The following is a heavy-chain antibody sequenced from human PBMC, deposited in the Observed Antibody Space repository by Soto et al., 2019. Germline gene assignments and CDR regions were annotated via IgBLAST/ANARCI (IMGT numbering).Heavy chain of an antibody. D-gene: IGHD6-19*01. CDR1: GFTFSSYA. Sequence: GGSLRLSCAASGFTFSSYAMSWVRQAPGKGLEWVSAISGSGGSTYYADSVKGRFTISRDNSKNTLYLQMNSLRAEDTAVYYCAKYRGKGTPGPYSSGPIDYWGQGTLVTVSS. CDR3: AKYRGKGTPGPYSSGPIDY. CDR2: ISGSGGST. J-gene: IGHJ4*02. V-gene: IGHV3-23*01.